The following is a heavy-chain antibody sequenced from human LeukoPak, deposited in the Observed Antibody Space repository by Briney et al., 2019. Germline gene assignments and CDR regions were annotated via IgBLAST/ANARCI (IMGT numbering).Heavy chain of an antibody. Sequence: PGGSLRLSCAASGFTFSSYAMSWVRQAPGKGLEWVSAISGSGGSTYYADSVKGRFTISRDNSKNTLYLQMNSLRAEDTAVYYCAKEFYDYVWGSYRYEPTDYWGQGTLVTVSS. V-gene: IGHV3-23*01. J-gene: IGHJ4*02. CDR3: AKEFYDYVWGSYRYEPTDY. D-gene: IGHD3-16*02. CDR2: ISGSGGST. CDR1: GFTFSSYA.